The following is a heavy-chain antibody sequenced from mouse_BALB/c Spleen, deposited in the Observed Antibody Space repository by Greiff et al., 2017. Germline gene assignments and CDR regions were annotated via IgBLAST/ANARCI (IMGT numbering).Heavy chain of an antibody. CDR1: GFSLTSYG. Sequence: VKLQESGPGLVAPSQSLSITCTVSGFSLTSYGVHWVRQPPGKGLEWLGVIWAGGSTNYNSALMSRLSISKDNSKSQVFLKMNSLQTDDTAMYYCAREGGLGHFDVWGAGTTVTVSS. J-gene: IGHJ1*01. V-gene: IGHV2-9*02. D-gene: IGHD4-1*01. CDR3: AREGGLGHFDV. CDR2: IWAGGST.